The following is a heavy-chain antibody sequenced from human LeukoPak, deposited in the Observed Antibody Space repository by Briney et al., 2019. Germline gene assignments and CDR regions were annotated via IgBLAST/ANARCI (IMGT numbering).Heavy chain of an antibody. V-gene: IGHV3-74*01. CDR1: GFTFSSYW. CDR3: ARVWTAVVPAAMPIYYFDY. Sequence: GRSLRLSCAASGFTFSSYWMHWVRQAPGKGLVWVSRINSDGSSTSYADSVKGRFTISRDNAKNTLYLQMNSLRAEDTAVYYCARVWTAVVPAAMPIYYFDYWGQGTLVTVSS. CDR2: INSDGSST. D-gene: IGHD2-2*01. J-gene: IGHJ4*02.